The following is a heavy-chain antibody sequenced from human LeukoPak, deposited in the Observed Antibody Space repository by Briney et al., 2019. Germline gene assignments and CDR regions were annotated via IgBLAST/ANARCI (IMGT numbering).Heavy chain of an antibody. J-gene: IGHJ4*02. CDR3: ARDDLYCSGGSCYSNFDY. CDR2: ISSLSGTI. CDR1: GFTFSSYS. Sequence: GGSLRLSCAASGFTFSSYSMNWVRQAPGEGLEWVSYISSLSGTIYYADSVKGRFTISRDNAKNSLYLQMDSLRAEDTAVYYCARDDLYCSGGSCYSNFDYWGQGTLVTVSS. D-gene: IGHD2-15*01. V-gene: IGHV3-48*01.